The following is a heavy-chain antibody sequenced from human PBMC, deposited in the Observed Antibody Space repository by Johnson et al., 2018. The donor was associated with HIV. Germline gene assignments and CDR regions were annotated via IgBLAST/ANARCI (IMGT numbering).Heavy chain of an antibody. CDR1: GFTFSSYA. J-gene: IGHJ3*02. D-gene: IGHD4-23*01. Sequence: QVQLVESGGGVVQPGRSLRLSCAASGFTFSSYAMHWVRQAPGKGLEWVAVISYDGRNKYYADSVKGRFTISRDNSKNTLYLQMNTLETEDTAVYHCARVILDYGGNPRSNAFDIWGQGTMVTVSS. CDR3: ARVILDYGGNPRSNAFDI. CDR2: ISYDGRNK. V-gene: IGHV3-30*04.